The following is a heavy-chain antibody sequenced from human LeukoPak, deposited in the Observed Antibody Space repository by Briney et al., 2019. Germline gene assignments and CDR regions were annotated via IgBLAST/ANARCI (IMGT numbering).Heavy chain of an antibody. CDR3: ARGYGWYSYFDY. J-gene: IGHJ4*02. V-gene: IGHV6-1*01. CDR1: GDSFSINSAA. Sequence: SQNLSLTCAVSGDSFSINSAAWNWIRQSPSRGLEWLGRTYYRSKWYNDYAVSVKSRITINPDTSKNQFSLQLNSVAPEDTAVYYCARGYGWYSYFDYWGQGTLVTVSS. CDR2: TYYRSKWYN. D-gene: IGHD6-19*01.